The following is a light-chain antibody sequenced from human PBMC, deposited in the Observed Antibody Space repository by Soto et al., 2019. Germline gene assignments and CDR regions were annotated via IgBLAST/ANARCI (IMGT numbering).Light chain of an antibody. CDR3: ATWDDNLSAWV. Sequence: QSVLTQPPSASGTPGQRVTISCSGGGSTIGSNTVNWFQHLPGTAPRLLIYSNNQRPSGVPDRFSGSKSGTSASLAISGLQSEDEAHYYCATWDDNLSAWVFGGGTKVTVL. J-gene: IGLJ3*02. CDR1: GSTIGSNT. CDR2: SNN. V-gene: IGLV1-44*01.